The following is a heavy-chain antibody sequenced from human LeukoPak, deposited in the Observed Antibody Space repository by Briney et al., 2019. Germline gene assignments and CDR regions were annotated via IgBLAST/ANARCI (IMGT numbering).Heavy chain of an antibody. CDR2: ISSSSSTI. D-gene: IGHD2-2*01. CDR3: ARVGCSSTSCYVLDY. Sequence: GGSLTLSCAASGFTFSSYSMNWVRQAASKGLAWVSYISSSSSTIYYADSVKGRFTISRDNAKNSLYLQMNSLRDEDTAVYYCARVGCSSTSCYVLDYWGQGTLVTVSS. J-gene: IGHJ4*02. CDR1: GFTFSSYS. V-gene: IGHV3-48*02.